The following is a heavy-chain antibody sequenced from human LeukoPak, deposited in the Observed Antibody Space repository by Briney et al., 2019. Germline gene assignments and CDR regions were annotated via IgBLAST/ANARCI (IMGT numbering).Heavy chain of an antibody. Sequence: GGSLRLSCAASGFTFSSYAMSWVRQAPGKGLEWVSAISGAGGSTSYADSVKGRFTISRDNSKNTLYLQMNSLRVEDTAAYYCAKDLRINIANGFDIWGQGTWVTVS. D-gene: IGHD2/OR15-2a*01. CDR2: ISGAGGST. J-gene: IGHJ3*02. CDR3: AKDLRINIANGFDI. V-gene: IGHV3-23*01. CDR1: GFTFSSYA.